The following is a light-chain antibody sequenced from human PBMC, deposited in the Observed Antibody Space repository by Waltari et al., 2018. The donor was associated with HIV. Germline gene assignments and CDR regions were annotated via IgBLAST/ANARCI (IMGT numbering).Light chain of an antibody. V-gene: IGLV3-21*02. CDR2: DDS. CDR1: NIGRKR. J-gene: IGLJ2*01. Sequence: SYVLTPPPSVSVAPGQTARITRRGNNIGRKRGHWYQQEPGQAPVLVVYDDSDRPSGIPERFSGPNSGNTATLTISRVEAGDEADYYCQVWDSSSDHVVFGGGTKLTVL. CDR3: QVWDSSSDHVV.